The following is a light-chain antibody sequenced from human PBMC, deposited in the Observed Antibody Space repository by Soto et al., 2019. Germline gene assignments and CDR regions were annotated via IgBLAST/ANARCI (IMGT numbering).Light chain of an antibody. V-gene: IGKV3D-7*01. Sequence: PGDRVTLSCRASQSVSSSYLTWYQQKPGQAPRLLIYGASTRATSIPARFSGSGSGTDFTLTISSLQPEDFAVYYCQQDYNLPHWTFGQGTKVEIK. CDR1: QSVSSSY. J-gene: IGKJ1*01. CDR3: QQDYNLPHWT. CDR2: GAS.